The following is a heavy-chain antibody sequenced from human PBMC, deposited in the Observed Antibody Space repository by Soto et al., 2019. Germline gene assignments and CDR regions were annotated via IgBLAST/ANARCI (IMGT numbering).Heavy chain of an antibody. Sequence: ASVKVSCKASGYTFTGYYIHWVRQAPGQGLEWMGWIHPNSGGTNYAQKFQGWVTMTRDTSITTAYMELSRLRSDDTALYYCAKDAYGVPNNWFDPWGQGTMGTVSS. D-gene: IGHD4-17*01. CDR2: IHPNSGGT. J-gene: IGHJ5*02. V-gene: IGHV1-2*04. CDR1: GYTFTGYY. CDR3: AKDAYGVPNNWFDP.